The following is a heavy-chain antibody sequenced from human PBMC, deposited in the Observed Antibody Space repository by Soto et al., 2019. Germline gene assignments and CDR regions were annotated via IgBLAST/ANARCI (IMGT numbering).Heavy chain of an antibody. D-gene: IGHD3-22*01. J-gene: IGHJ4*02. CDR1: GGTISSGGYS. CDR3: ARDDSSNTSCFDY. CDR2: IYHSGST. Sequence: QLQLQESGSGLVKPSQTLSLTCAVSGGTISSGGYSWSWIRQPPGKGLEWIGYIYHSGSTYYNPSLKNRVTISVDRSKNQFSLKLSSVTAADTAVYYCARDDSSNTSCFDYWGQGTLVTVSS. V-gene: IGHV4-30-2*01.